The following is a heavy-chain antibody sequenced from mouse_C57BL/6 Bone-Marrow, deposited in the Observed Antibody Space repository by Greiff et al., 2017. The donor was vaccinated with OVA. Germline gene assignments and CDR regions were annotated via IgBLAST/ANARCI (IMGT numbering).Heavy chain of an antibody. V-gene: IGHV2-2*01. J-gene: IGHJ3*01. CDR2: IWSGGST. CDR1: GFSLTSYG. CDR3: ASNYGSFAY. D-gene: IGHD1-1*01. Sequence: VQVVESGPGLVQPSQSLSITCTVSGFSLTSYGVHWVRQSPGKGLEWLGVIWSGGSTDYNAAFISRLSISKDNSKSQVFFKMNSLQADDTAIYYCASNYGSFAYWGQGTLVTVSA.